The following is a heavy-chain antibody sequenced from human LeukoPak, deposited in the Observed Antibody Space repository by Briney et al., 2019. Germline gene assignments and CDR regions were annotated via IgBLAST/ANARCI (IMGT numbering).Heavy chain of an antibody. CDR2: ISTGSNTI. D-gene: IGHD1-26*01. CDR3: ARKALGSGNYYSDY. V-gene: IGHV3-48*02. J-gene: IGHJ4*02. CDR1: GFTFSTYS. Sequence: GRSLRLSCAAFGFTFSTYSMNWVRQAPGKGLEWVSYISTGSNTIYYADSVRGRFTISRDNAKNSLYLQMNSLRDEDTAVYYCARKALGSGNYYSDYWGQGTLVTVSS.